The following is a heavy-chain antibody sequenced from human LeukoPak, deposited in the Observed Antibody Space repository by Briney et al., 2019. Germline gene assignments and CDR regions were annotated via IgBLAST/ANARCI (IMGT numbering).Heavy chain of an antibody. J-gene: IGHJ4*02. V-gene: IGHV3-23*01. CDR3: ARDGTMVRGPSVDD. Sequence: GGSLRLSCAASGFTFSSYAMSWVRQAPGKGLEWVSAISGSGGSTYYADSVKGRFTISRDNSKNTLYLQMNSLRAEDTAVYYCARDGTMVRGPSVDDWGQGTLVTVSS. CDR1: GFTFSSYA. CDR2: ISGSGGST. D-gene: IGHD3-10*01.